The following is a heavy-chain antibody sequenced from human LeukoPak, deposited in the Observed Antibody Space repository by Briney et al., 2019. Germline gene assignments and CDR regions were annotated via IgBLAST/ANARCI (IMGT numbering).Heavy chain of an antibody. CDR1: GFTFGSYA. CDR2: ISSSSSYI. J-gene: IGHJ5*02. Sequence: GGSLRLSCAASGFTFGSYAMHWVRQAPGKGLEWVSSISSSSSYIYYADSVKGRFTISRDNAKNSLYLQMNSLRAEDTAVYYCARGLWVRFDPWGQGTLVTVSS. D-gene: IGHD3-22*01. V-gene: IGHV3-21*01. CDR3: ARGLWVRFDP.